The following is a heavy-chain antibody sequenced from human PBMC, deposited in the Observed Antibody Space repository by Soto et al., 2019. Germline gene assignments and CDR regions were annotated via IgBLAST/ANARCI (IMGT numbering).Heavy chain of an antibody. CDR1: RFNFRMYY. Sequence: PXGALRLVWQASRFNFRMYYMHWVRKAPGKGLEWVSYISSSGLTTYYADFAEGRFTISRDNAKDSLYLHLNSLRVGDTAVYYCARYGTRGDWWGLGTQVTVSS. V-gene: IGHV3-48*03. CDR2: ISSSGLTT. D-gene: IGHD3-10*01. J-gene: IGHJ5*01. CDR3: ARYGTRGDW.